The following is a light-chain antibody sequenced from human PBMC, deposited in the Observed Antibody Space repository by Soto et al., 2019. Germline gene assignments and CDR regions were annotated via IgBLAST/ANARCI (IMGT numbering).Light chain of an antibody. CDR3: LQTYSTPFT. J-gene: IGKJ3*01. Sequence: DIQMTQSPSTLSASVGDRVTITCRASQRVISYLNWYQQKPGRAPKLLIFAASSLQSGVPSRFSGSGSGTDFTLTISSLQPEDFATYYCLQTYSTPFTFGSGTKVDIK. CDR2: AAS. V-gene: IGKV1-39*01. CDR1: QRVISY.